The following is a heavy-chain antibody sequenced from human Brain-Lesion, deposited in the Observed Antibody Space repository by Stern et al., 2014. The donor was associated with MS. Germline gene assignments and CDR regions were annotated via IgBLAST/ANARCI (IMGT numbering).Heavy chain of an antibody. Sequence: QVQLVQSGPGLVKPSATLSLTCTVAGGSVSSTSYAWAWIRQPPGKGLEWIGAIYYNWNTYYSPSLKNRLTISLDTLKNQLFLPLRSVTAADTAVYYCAGEEDIRYCSGGSCTGNWFDPWGQGTLVTVSS. CDR1: GGSVSSTSYA. D-gene: IGHD2-15*01. V-gene: IGHV4-39*01. CDR2: IYYNWNT. J-gene: IGHJ5*02. CDR3: AGEEDIRYCSGGSCTGNWFDP.